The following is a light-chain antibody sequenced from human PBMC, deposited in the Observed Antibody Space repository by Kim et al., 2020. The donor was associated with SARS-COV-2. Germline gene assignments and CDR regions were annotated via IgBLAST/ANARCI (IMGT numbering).Light chain of an antibody. J-gene: IGKJ1*01. CDR1: QGISSY. V-gene: IGKV1-8*01. CDR2: AAS. CDR3: QHYYSYPPT. Sequence: AIRMTQSPSSFSASTGDRVTITCRASQGISSYLAWYQQRPGKAPNLLIYAASTLQSGVPSRFSGSGYGTDFTLTISCLQSEDFATYYCQHYYSYPPTFGQGTKVDIK.